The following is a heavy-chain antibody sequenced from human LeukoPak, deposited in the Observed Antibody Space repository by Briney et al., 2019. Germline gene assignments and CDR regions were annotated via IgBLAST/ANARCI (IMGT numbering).Heavy chain of an antibody. CDR1: GFSVSGYW. D-gene: IGHD6-13*01. CDR2: IKQDGSEK. Sequence: GGSLRLSCAVSGFSVSGYWMTWVREAPGKGLEWVANIKQDGSEKNYVDSVKGRFTISRDNAENSLFLQMNSLRVEDTAVYYCAREWQGGIAAAGTRIEGDYWGQGTLVAVSS. CDR3: AREWQGGIAAAGTRIEGDY. V-gene: IGHV3-7*01. J-gene: IGHJ4*02.